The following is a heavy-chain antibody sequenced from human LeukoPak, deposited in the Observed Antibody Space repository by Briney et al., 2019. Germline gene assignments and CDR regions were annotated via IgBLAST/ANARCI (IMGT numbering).Heavy chain of an antibody. V-gene: IGHV4-59*12. CDR1: GGSISSYY. CDR2: VHYSGST. J-gene: IGHJ3*02. D-gene: IGHD5-24*01. Sequence: SETLSLTCTVSGGSISSYYWSWIRQPPGKGLEWIGYVHYSGSTHYNPSLKSRVTISLDTSENQFSLRLTSVTAADTAVYYCAIGARNGYNYGAFDIWGQGTMVTVSS. CDR3: AIGARNGYNYGAFDI.